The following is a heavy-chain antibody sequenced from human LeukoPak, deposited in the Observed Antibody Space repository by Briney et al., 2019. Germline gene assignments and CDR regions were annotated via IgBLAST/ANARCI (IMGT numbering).Heavy chain of an antibody. V-gene: IGHV4-59*08. CDR1: GGSISNYF. CDR2: IYSSGST. Sequence: PSETLSLMRSVSGGSISNYFWTWIRQPPGKGLEWIGYIYSSGSTYYNPSLKRRVTISVDTSKNRFSLKLSTVTAADTAVYYCARRPTGEPKFDYWGGGTGVRVSS. J-gene: IGHJ4*02. CDR3: ARRPTGEPKFDY. D-gene: IGHD7-27*01.